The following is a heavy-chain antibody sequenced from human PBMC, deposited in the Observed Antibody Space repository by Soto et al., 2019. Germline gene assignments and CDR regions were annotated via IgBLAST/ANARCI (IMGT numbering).Heavy chain of an antibody. CDR3: ARGEQYSGRIFDY. D-gene: IGHD1-26*01. CDR1: GDSVSSNSAG. Sequence: QVQLQQSGPGLVKPSQTLSLTCAITGDSVSSNSAGWSWVRQSPSRGLEWLGRTYYRSKWYYEYVASVRGRITIIPDTPKNEFSLQLTSVAPEDTAVYFCARGEQYSGRIFDYWGQGTLVTVSS. CDR2: TYYRSKWYY. V-gene: IGHV6-1*01. J-gene: IGHJ4*01.